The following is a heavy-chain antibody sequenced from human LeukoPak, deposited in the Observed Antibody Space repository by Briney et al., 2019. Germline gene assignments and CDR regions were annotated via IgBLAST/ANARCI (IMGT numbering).Heavy chain of an antibody. CDR2: IYTSGST. V-gene: IGHV4-4*07. Sequence: SETLSLTCTVSGGSISSYYWSWIRQPAGKGLEWIGRIYTSGSTNYNPSLKSRVTMSVDTSKNQFSLKLSSVTAADTAVYYCAREGEGYCSSTSCLTFDYWGQGTLVTVSS. D-gene: IGHD2-2*01. CDR3: AREGEGYCSSTSCLTFDY. CDR1: GGSISSYY. J-gene: IGHJ4*02.